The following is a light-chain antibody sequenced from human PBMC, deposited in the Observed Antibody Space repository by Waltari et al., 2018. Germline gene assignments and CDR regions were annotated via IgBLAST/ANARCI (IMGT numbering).Light chain of an antibody. Sequence: QSVLTQPPSLSGAPGQRVTISCTGSSSNLGSGYDVHWYQQLPGTAPKLLIYGNNNRPSGVPDRFSGSRSGTSASLAITCLQAEDEADYYCQSYDNSLSGAWVFGGGTKLTVL. CDR2: GNN. V-gene: IGLV1-40*01. CDR3: QSYDNSLSGAWV. J-gene: IGLJ3*02. CDR1: SSNLGSGYD.